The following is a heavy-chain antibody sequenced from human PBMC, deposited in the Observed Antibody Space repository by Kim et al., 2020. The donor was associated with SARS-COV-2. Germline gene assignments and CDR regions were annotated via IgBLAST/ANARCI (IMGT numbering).Heavy chain of an antibody. CDR1: GFTLSSSW. CDR2: MNGEGSSP. Sequence: GGSLRLSCTVSGFTLSSSWMHWVRQAPGKGLAWVSRMNGEGSSPTCADPVKGRFTISSDNAKNTLFLQMDSLRVDDTAVYYCARGPWGAASLWGQGTLVT. CDR3: ARGPWGAASL. V-gene: IGHV3-74*01. J-gene: IGHJ4*02. D-gene: IGHD1-26*01.